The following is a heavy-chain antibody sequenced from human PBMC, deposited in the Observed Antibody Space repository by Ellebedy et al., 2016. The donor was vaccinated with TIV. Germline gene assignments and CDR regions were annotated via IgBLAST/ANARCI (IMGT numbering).Heavy chain of an antibody. V-gene: IGHV4-34*01. CDR2: INHIGST. CDR1: GGSFSGYY. CDR3: ARGSRLTGTRCSDY. Sequence: SETLSLTXAVYGGSFSGYYWSWVRQPPGKGLEWIGEINHIGSTNYNPSLKSRVTISVDTSKNQFSLKLNFVTAADTAVYYCARGSRLTGTRCSDYWGQGTLVTVSS. D-gene: IGHD1-20*01. J-gene: IGHJ4*02.